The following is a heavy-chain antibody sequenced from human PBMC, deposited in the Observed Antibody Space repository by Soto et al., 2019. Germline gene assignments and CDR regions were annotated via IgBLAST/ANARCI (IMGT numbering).Heavy chain of an antibody. J-gene: IGHJ2*01. Sequence: QITLTESGPAVVRPTQTLTLTCSFSGFSLTSGGEAVAWIRQPPGKAREWLATIYWDDDKRYRPSLERRLAITKDTSKKHVVLTLTNMDPLDKATYYCAHMADLGSFYWTFDLWGRGTLVAVSS. CDR1: GFSLTSGGEA. CDR3: AHMADLGSFYWTFDL. V-gene: IGHV2-5*02. D-gene: IGHD3-10*01. CDR2: IYWDDDK.